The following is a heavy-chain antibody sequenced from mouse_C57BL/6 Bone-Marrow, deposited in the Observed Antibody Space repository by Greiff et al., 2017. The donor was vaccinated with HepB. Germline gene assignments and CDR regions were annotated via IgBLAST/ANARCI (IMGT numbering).Heavy chain of an antibody. V-gene: IGHV1-50*01. D-gene: IGHD3-3*01. CDR2: IDPSDSYT. J-gene: IGHJ3*01. Sequence: VQLQQPGAELVKPGASVKLSCKASGYTFTSYWMQWVKQRPGQGLEWFGEIDPSDSYTNYNQKFKGKATLTVDTSSSTAYMQLSSLTSEDSAVYYCASGADRFAYWGQGTLVTVSA. CDR1: GYTFTSYW. CDR3: ASGADRFAY.